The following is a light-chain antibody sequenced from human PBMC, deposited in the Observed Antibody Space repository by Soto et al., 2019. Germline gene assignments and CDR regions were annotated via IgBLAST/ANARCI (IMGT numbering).Light chain of an antibody. V-gene: IGLV2-14*01. CDR1: SSDVGGYSY. J-gene: IGLJ1*01. CDR2: DVS. Sequence: QSVLTQPASVSGSPGQSIAISCTGTSSDVGGYSYVSWYQQQPGKAPKLVISDVSNRPSGVSDRFSGSKSGNTASLTISGLQTEDEADYYCAPYTTSSTYVFGTGTRSPS. CDR3: APYTTSSTYV.